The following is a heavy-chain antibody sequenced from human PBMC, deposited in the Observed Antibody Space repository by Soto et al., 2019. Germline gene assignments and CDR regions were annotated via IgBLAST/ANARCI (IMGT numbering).Heavy chain of an antibody. Sequence: GGFLRLSCAASGFTVSSNYMSWVRQAPGKGLEWVSVIYSGGSTYYADSVKGRFTISRDNSKNTLYLQMNSLRAEDTAVYYCARGVSWFGEIGAFDIWGQGTMVTVSS. CDR2: IYSGGST. V-gene: IGHV3-53*01. CDR3: ARGVSWFGEIGAFDI. CDR1: GFTVSSNY. D-gene: IGHD3-10*01. J-gene: IGHJ3*02.